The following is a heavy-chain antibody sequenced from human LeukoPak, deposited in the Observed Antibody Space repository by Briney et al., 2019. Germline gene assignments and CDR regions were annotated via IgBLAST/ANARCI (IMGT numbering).Heavy chain of an antibody. J-gene: IGHJ4*02. D-gene: IGHD3-22*01. V-gene: IGHV1-69*05. CDR1: GGTFSSYA. CDR2: IIPIFGTA. CDR3: ARTYYDSSGYHFDY. Sequence: SVKASCKASGGTFSSYAISWVRQAPGQGLEWMGRIIPIFGTANYAQKFQGRVTITTDESTSTAYMELSSLRSEDTAVYYCARTYYDSSGYHFDYWGQGTLVTVSS.